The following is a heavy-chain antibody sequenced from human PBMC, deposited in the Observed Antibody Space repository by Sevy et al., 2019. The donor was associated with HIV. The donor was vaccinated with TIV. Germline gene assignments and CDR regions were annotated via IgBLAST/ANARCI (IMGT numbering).Heavy chain of an antibody. D-gene: IGHD3-22*01. CDR3: ARTNYYDSSGYYSDLGYYYYYGMDV. J-gene: IGHJ6*02. V-gene: IGHV5-51*01. Sequence: GGSLRLSCKGSGYSFTSYWIGWVRQMPGKGLEWMGIIYPGDSDTRYSPSFQGQVTISADKSISTAYLQWSSLKASDTAMYYCARTNYYDSSGYYSDLGYYYYYGMDVWGQGTTVTVSS. CDR2: IYPGDSDT. CDR1: GYSFTSYW.